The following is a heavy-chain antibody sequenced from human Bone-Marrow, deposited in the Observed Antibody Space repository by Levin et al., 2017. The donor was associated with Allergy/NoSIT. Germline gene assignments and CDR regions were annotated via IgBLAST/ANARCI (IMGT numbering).Heavy chain of an antibody. CDR3: AKAQEFLNWNNALFDY. CDR2: VSWNSGSI. V-gene: IGHV3-9*01. D-gene: IGHD1/OR15-1a*01. CDR1: GFAFDDYA. Sequence: SCAASGFAFDDYAMHWVRQAPGKGLEWVSGVSWNSGSIGYADSAKGRFTISRDNAKNSLYLQMNSLRAEDTALYYCAKAQEFLNWNNALFDYWGQGTLVTVSS. J-gene: IGHJ4*02.